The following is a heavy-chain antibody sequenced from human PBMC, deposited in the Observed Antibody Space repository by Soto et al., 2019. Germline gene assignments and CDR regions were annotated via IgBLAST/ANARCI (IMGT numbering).Heavy chain of an antibody. CDR1: GGSISSGGYF. V-gene: IGHV4-30-2*01. CDR3: ATRDCSGGSCYANY. J-gene: IGHJ4*02. Sequence: QLQLQESGSGLVKPSQTLSLTCAVSGGSISSGGYFWSWIRQPPGKGLEWIGYIYHSGSTYYNPSLKSRVTISVDRSKNQFSLKLSSVTAADTAVYYCATRDCSGGSCYANYWGQGTLVTVSS. D-gene: IGHD2-15*01. CDR2: IYHSGST.